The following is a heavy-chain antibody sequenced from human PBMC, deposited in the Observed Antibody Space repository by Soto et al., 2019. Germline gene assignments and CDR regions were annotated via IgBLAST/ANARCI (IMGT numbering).Heavy chain of an antibody. J-gene: IGHJ4*02. D-gene: IGHD6-13*01. CDR1: GXSFSDYA. CDR2: ISESGGST. Sequence: GSLRLACAASGXSFSDYAMSWVRQAPGKGLEWVSVISESGGSTHCADAVRGRFTVSIDNSKNSMYLRMNSLRDEYTAVYFCAKRSPYSSGWYSPIFDYWGQGALGTVSS. CDR3: AKRSPYSSGWYSPIFDY. V-gene: IGHV3-23*01.